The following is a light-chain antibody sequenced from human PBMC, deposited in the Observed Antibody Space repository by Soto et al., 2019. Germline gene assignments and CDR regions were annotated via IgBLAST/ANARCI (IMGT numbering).Light chain of an antibody. CDR1: SSNIGAGYG. CDR3: QSHDSSLSAYV. Sequence: VLTQPPSVSGAPGQRVTISCTGSSSNIGAGYGVHWYQQLPGTAPKLLIYGNSNRPSGVPDRFSGSKSGTSASLAITGLQAEDEADFYCQSHDSSLSAYVFGTGTKVTVL. CDR2: GNS. J-gene: IGLJ1*01. V-gene: IGLV1-40*01.